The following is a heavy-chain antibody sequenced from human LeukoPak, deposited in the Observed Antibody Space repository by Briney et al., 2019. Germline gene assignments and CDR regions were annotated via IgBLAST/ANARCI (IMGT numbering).Heavy chain of an antibody. CDR3: ASTLQRPDQNTDMLTPSTDY. Sequence: PSETLSLTCTVSGYSISSGYYWGWIRQPPGKGLEWIGTFHHSGSTYYNPSLQSRVTMSVDTSKNQFSLKLSSVTAADTAMYYCASTLQRPDQNTDMLTPSTDYWGQGTLVIVSS. D-gene: IGHD5-18*01. V-gene: IGHV4-38-2*02. CDR2: FHHSGST. CDR1: GYSISSGYY. J-gene: IGHJ4*02.